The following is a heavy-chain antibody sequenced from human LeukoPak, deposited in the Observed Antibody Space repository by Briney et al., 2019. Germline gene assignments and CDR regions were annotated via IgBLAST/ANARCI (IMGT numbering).Heavy chain of an antibody. CDR1: GGSISSYY. D-gene: IGHD3-10*01. CDR3: ARSATLLWFGELLQQDYFDY. V-gene: IGHV4-59*08. Sequence: SETQSLTCTVSGGSISSYYWSWIRQPPGKGLEWIGYIYYSGSTNYNPSLKSRVTISVDTSKNQFSLKLSSVTAADTAVYYCARSATLLWFGELLQQDYFDYWGQGTLVTVSS. J-gene: IGHJ4*02. CDR2: IYYSGST.